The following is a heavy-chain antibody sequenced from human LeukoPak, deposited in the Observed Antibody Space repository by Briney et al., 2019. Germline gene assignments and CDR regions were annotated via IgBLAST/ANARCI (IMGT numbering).Heavy chain of an antibody. V-gene: IGHV4-61*01. CDR2: IYYSGST. CDR3: AHSSSWYKYYFDY. J-gene: IGHJ4*02. CDR1: GGSISSSSYY. D-gene: IGHD6-13*01. Sequence: SETLSLTCTVSGGSISSSSYYWSWIRQPPGKGLEWIGYIYYSGSTNYNPSLKSRVTISVDTSKNQFSLKLSSVTAADTAVYYCAHSSSWYKYYFDYWGQGTLVTVSS.